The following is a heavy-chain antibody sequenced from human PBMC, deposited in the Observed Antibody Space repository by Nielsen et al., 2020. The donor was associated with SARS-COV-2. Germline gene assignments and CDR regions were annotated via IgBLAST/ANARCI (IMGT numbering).Heavy chain of an antibody. D-gene: IGHD2-15*01. V-gene: IGHV1-24*01. CDR1: GYTLTELS. J-gene: IGHJ5*02. CDR2: FDPEDGET. CDR3: ATSSAYCSGGSCPRWFDP. Sequence: ASVTVSCKVSGYTLTELSMHWVLQAPGKGLEWMGGFDPEDGETIYAQKFQGRVTMTEDTSTDTAYMELSSLRSEDTAVYYWATSSAYCSGGSCPRWFDPWGQGTLVTVSS.